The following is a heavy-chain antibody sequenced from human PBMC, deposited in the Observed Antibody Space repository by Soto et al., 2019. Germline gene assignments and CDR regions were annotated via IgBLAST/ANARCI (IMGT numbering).Heavy chain of an antibody. D-gene: IGHD6-13*01. CDR3: AKDIGKAAAAGTGGYYYYYGMDV. V-gene: IGHV3-9*01. CDR2: ISWNSGSI. CDR1: GFTFDDYA. Sequence: GGSLRLSCAASGFTFDDYAMHWVRQAPGKGLEWVSGISWNSGSIGYADSVKGRFTIYRDNAKNSLYLQMNSLRAEDTALYYCAKDIGKAAAAGTGGYYYYYGMDVWGQGTTVTVSS. J-gene: IGHJ6*02.